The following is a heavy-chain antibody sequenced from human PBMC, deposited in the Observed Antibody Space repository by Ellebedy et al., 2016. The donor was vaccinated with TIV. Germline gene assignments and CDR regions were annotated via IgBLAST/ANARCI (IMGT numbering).Heavy chain of an antibody. CDR2: INPNSGGT. CDR1: GYTFTGYY. CDR3: ARDLEGYCSSTSCYGFGRLDY. D-gene: IGHD2-2*01. J-gene: IGHJ4*02. V-gene: IGHV1-2*04. Sequence: AASVKVSCKASGYTFTGYYMHWVRQAPGQGLEWMGWINPNSGGTNYAQQFQGWVTMTRETSISTSYMELSRLRSDDTAVYYCARDLEGYCSSTSCYGFGRLDYWGQGTLVIVSS.